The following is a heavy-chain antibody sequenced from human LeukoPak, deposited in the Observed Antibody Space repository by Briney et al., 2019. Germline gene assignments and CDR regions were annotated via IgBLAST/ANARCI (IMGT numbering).Heavy chain of an antibody. CDR2: INHSGST. CDR3: ARRVTMIVVVIIPVAWFDP. D-gene: IGHD3-22*01. V-gene: IGHV4-34*01. Sequence: SETLSFSSASDGGSCSDYYWSWIRPPPGKGLGWIGEINHSGSTNYNPSLKSRVTISVDKFKNQLSLKLNSVTAADTAVYYCARRVTMIVVVIIPVAWFDPWGQGTLVTVSS. CDR1: GGSCSDYY. J-gene: IGHJ5*02.